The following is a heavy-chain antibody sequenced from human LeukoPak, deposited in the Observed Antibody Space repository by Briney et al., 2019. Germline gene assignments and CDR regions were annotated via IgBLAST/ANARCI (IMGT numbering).Heavy chain of an antibody. CDR2: IWYDGNNK. CDR3: ARQHCSGGDCYFFD. J-gene: IGHJ4*02. Sequence: GGSLGLSCAASGFTFSSYGMHWVRQAPGKGLEWVALIWYDGNNKYYADSVKGRFTISRDNSKNTLYLQLNSLRAEDTAVYYCARQHCSGGDCYFFDWGQGTLVTVSS. V-gene: IGHV3-33*01. D-gene: IGHD2-15*01. CDR1: GFTFSSYG.